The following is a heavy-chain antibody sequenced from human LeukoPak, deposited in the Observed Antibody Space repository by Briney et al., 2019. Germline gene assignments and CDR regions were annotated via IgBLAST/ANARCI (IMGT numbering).Heavy chain of an antibody. V-gene: IGHV5-51*01. Sequence: HGESLKISCTGSGSPFTSYWIGWVRQVPRKGLEWMGIIYPGDSDTRYSPSFQGQVTISADKSINTAYLQWSSLKASDTAMYYCARQGGSYGYFDYWGQGTLVTVS. CDR3: ARQGGSYGYFDY. J-gene: IGHJ4*02. CDR1: GSPFTSYW. D-gene: IGHD1-26*01. CDR2: IYPGDSDT.